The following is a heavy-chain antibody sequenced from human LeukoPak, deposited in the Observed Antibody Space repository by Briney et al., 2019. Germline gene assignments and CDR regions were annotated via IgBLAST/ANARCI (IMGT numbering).Heavy chain of an antibody. CDR2: IYYSGST. D-gene: IGHD3-22*01. V-gene: IGHV4-31*03. J-gene: IGHJ5*02. CDR3: ARVLLHHKKNRFDP. CDR1: GGSISSGGYY. Sequence: SETLSLTCTVSGGSISSGGYYWSWIRQHPGKGLEWIGYIYYSGSTYYNPSLKSRVTISVDTSKNQFSLKLSSVTAADTAVYYCARVLLHHKKNRFDPWGQGTLVTVSS.